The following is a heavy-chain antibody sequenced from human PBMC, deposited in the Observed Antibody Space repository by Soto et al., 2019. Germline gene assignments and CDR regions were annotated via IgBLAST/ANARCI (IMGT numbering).Heavy chain of an antibody. CDR3: ARSSPHSGYYAPCDY. CDR2: VYYSGTT. V-gene: IGHV4-34*01. CDR1: GGSFSCYY. J-gene: IGHJ4*02. D-gene: IGHD3-22*01. Sequence: SETLSVTCAVDGGSFSCYYWTWIRQPPGTGLEWIAYVYYSGTTNYNPSLKSRITITVDTSKNQFSLKLNSVTAADTAVYYCARSSPHSGYYAPCDYWGQGTLVTVSS.